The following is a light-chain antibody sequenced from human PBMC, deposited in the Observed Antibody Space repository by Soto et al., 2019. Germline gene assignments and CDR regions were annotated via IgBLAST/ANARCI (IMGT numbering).Light chain of an antibody. CDR1: QGIRND. CDR2: AAS. V-gene: IGKV1-6*01. Sequence: AIQMTQSPSSLSASVGDRVTITCRASQGIRNDLGWYQQNPGKAPKLLIYAASSLQSGVPSRFSGSGSGTDFTLTISSLQPEDFATYYSLQDYNYPLTFDQGTKVEIK. J-gene: IGKJ1*01. CDR3: LQDYNYPLT.